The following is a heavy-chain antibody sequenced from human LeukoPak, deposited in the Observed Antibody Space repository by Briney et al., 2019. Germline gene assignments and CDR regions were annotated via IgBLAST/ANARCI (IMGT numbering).Heavy chain of an antibody. V-gene: IGHV3-21*04. CDR1: GFTFSSYS. CDR2: ISASSSSI. Sequence: PGGSLRLSCAASGFTFSSYSMHWVRQAPGKGLEWVSSISASSSSIYYADSVKGRFTISRDNPKDTLYLQMNSLRAEDTAVYYCAKAYYYDNSGLYFFDYWGQGTLVTVSS. D-gene: IGHD3-22*01. J-gene: IGHJ4*02. CDR3: AKAYYYDNSGLYFFDY.